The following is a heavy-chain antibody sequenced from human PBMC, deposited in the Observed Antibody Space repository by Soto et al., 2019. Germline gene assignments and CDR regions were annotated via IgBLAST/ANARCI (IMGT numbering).Heavy chain of an antibody. CDR3: ARDPIAARIGYYYAMDV. J-gene: IGHJ6*02. D-gene: IGHD6-6*01. V-gene: IGHV1-69*01. CDR2: IIPIFGTA. CDR1: FSSCG. Sequence: FSSCGSGLVPQAHAQGFEWMGGIIPIFGTANYAQKFQGRVTIPADESTSTAYMELSRLRSEDTAVYYCARDPIAARIGYYYAMDVWGQGTTVIVSS.